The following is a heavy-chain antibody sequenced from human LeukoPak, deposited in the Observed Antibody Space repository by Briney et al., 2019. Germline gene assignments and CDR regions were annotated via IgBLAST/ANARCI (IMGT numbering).Heavy chain of an antibody. V-gene: IGHV4-59*04. CDR1: GASINSYY. CDR2: TYYSGST. Sequence: SETLSLTCSVSGASINSYYWNWIRQPPGKGLEWIGNTYYSGSTYYNPSLKSRVTISVDTSKNQFSLKLSSVTAADTAVYYCAKSESGYYYDSSGVLDYWGQGTLVTVSS. J-gene: IGHJ4*02. CDR3: AKSESGYYYDSSGVLDY. D-gene: IGHD3-22*01.